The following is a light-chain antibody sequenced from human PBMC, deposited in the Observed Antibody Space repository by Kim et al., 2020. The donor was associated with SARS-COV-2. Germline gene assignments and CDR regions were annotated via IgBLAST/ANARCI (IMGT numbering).Light chain of an antibody. CDR3: QQSYSTLTWT. Sequence: DIQMTQSPSSLSASVGDRVTITCRASQSITSYLSWYQQKPGKAPKVLIYAASILQSGVPSRFSGSGSGTDFTLTISSLQPEDFATYYCQQSYSTLTWTFGQGTKVDIK. V-gene: IGKV1-39*01. CDR1: QSITSY. J-gene: IGKJ1*01. CDR2: AAS.